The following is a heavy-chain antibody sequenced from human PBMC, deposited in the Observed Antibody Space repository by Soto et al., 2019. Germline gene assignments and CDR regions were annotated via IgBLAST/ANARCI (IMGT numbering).Heavy chain of an antibody. D-gene: IGHD2-15*01. CDR1: GGSISSYY. V-gene: IGHV4-59*01. J-gene: IGHJ4*02. CDR3: ARSGCSGGSCYDY. Sequence: QVQLQESGPGLVKPSETLSLTCTVSGGSISSYYWSWIRQPPGKGLEWIGYIYYSGSTNYNPSLKSRVTISVDTSKNQFPLKLSSVTAADTAVYYCARSGCSGGSCYDYWGQGTLVTVSS. CDR2: IYYSGST.